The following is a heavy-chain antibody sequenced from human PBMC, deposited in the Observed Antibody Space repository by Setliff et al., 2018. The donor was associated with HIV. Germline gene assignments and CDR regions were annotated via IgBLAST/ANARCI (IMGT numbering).Heavy chain of an antibody. CDR3: ARVADRNYDFWSAYEY. V-gene: IGHV1-2*02. J-gene: IGHJ4*02. D-gene: IGHD3-3*01. CDR2: ITPNGDDT. CDR1: ADIFNAYY. Sequence: ASVKVSCKASADIFNAYYIHWVRQAPGQGLEWMGWITPNGDDTNYPQKFEGRVTLTRDTSIATAYMELRSLTPDDTAVYYCARVADRNYDFWSAYEYWGQGTLVTVS.